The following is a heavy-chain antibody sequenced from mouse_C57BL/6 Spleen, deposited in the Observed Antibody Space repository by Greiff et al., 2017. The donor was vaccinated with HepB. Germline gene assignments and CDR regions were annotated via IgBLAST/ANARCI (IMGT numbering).Heavy chain of an antibody. V-gene: IGHV5-16*01. CDR3: ARDNLGYFDV. Sequence: EVMLVESEGGLVQPGSSMKLSCTASGFTFSDYYMAWVRQVPEKGLEWVANINYDGSSTYYLDSLKSRFIISRDNAKNILYLQMSSLKSEDTATYYCARDNLGYFDVWGTGTTVTVSS. J-gene: IGHJ1*03. CDR1: GFTFSDYY. CDR2: INYDGSST.